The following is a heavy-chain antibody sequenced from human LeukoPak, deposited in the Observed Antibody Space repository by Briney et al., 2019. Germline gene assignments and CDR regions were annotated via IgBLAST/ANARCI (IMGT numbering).Heavy chain of an antibody. J-gene: IGHJ4*02. V-gene: IGHV3-33*01. CDR3: ARALSSTGGSYYLDS. D-gene: IGHD1-14*01. CDR1: GFTLSHYG. Sequence: GRSLRLSCVASGFTLSHYGMHWVRQAPGKELEGLAFMRNIGGDKYYADSVKGRFTVSRDNSNNALDLQMNNMRVEDTAVYYCARALSSTGGSYYLDSWGQGTLVTVSS. CDR2: MRNIGGDK.